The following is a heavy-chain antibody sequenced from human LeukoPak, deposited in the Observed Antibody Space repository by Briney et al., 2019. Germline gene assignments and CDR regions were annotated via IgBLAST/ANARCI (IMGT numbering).Heavy chain of an antibody. CDR3: ARGLYSSSRTARY. J-gene: IGHJ4*02. CDR1: GGSFSGYY. D-gene: IGHD6-13*01. Sequence: SETLSLTCAVYGGSFSGYYWSWIRQPPGKGLEWIGETNHSGSTNYNPSLKSRVTISVDTSKNQFSLKLSSVTAADTAVYYCARGLYSSSRTARYWGQGTLVTVSS. CDR2: TNHSGST. V-gene: IGHV4-34*01.